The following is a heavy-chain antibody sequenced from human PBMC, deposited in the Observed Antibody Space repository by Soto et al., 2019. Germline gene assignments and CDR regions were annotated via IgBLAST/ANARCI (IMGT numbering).Heavy chain of an antibody. Sequence: ASAKVSCKASGYTFTSYGISWVRQAPGQGLEWMGWISAYNGNTNYAQKLQGRVTMTTDTSTSTAYMELRSLRSDDTAVYYCARADYYDSSGYYWFCHFDYWGQGTLVTVSS. J-gene: IGHJ4*02. CDR3: ARADYYDSSGYYWFCHFDY. CDR1: GYTFTSYG. D-gene: IGHD3-22*01. CDR2: ISAYNGNT. V-gene: IGHV1-18*01.